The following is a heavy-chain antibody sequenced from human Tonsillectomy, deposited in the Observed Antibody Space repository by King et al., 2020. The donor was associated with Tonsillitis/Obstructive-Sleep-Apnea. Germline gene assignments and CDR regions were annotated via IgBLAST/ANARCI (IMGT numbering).Heavy chain of an antibody. D-gene: IGHD3-3*01. CDR3: ARDMQGGGTIYPNWFDP. J-gene: IGHJ5*02. CDR1: GASISSSNW. V-gene: IGHV4-4*02. CDR2: IYHSGST. Sequence: QLQESGPGLVKPSGTLSLTSAVSGASISSSNWWSWVRQPPGKGLEWIGEIYHSGSTNYNPSRTSRVTISVDKSKNQFSLKLSSVTAADPAVYYCARDMQGGGTIYPNWFDPWGQGTLVTVSS.